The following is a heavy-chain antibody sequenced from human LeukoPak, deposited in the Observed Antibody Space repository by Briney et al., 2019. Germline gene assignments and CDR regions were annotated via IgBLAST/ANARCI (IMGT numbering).Heavy chain of an antibody. V-gene: IGHV3-20*04. Sequence: GGSLRLSCAASGFSFSTYWMHWVRQAPGKGLEWVSGISWNGVSTGYAVSVKGRFTTSRDNAKNSLYLLMNSLRAEDTAFYYCATVLGDMVRGVIGAFDIWGQGTMVTVSS. CDR3: ATVLGDMVRGVIGAFDI. CDR1: GFSFSTYW. D-gene: IGHD3-10*01. J-gene: IGHJ3*02. CDR2: ISWNGVST.